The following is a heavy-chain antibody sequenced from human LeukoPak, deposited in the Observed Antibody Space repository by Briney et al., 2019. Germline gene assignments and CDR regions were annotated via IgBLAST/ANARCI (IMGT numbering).Heavy chain of an antibody. CDR2: INSDDSRT. CDR3: AKGDYDFWSGFPTADY. D-gene: IGHD3-3*01. J-gene: IGHJ4*02. Sequence: GGSLRLSCVASGFTFGKYWMSWVRQAPGKGLVWVSRINSDDSRTTYADSVKGRFTISRDNSKNTLYLQMNSLRAEDTAVYYCAKGDYDFWSGFPTADYWGQGTLVTVSS. V-gene: IGHV3-23*01. CDR1: GFTFGKYW.